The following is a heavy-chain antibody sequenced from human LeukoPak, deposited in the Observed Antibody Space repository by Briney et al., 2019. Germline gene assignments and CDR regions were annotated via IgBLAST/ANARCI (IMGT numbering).Heavy chain of an antibody. J-gene: IGHJ4*02. Sequence: PGGSLRLSCAASGFTFSTYAMSWVRQAPGKGLEWVSTICGGGGGTYYADSVKGRCTISRDTSKNTLFLQMNSLRAEDTAVYYCARNDFGSGWLGDYWGQGTLVTVSS. CDR2: ICGGGGGT. V-gene: IGHV3-23*01. CDR3: ARNDFGSGWLGDY. CDR1: GFTFSTYA. D-gene: IGHD6-19*01.